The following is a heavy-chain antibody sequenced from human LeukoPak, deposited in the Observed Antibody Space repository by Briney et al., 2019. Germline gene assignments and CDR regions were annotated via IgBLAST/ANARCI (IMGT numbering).Heavy chain of an antibody. V-gene: IGHV4-59*12. J-gene: IGHJ5*02. CDR1: GGSISSYY. CDR2: IYDSGIT. Sequence: PSETLSLTCTVSGGSISSYYWSWIRQPPGKGLEWIGYIYDSGITNYNPSLKSRVTISVDTSKKQFSLRLSSVTAADTAVYYCAREVAAAGTIWFDPWGQGTLVTVSS. D-gene: IGHD6-13*01. CDR3: AREVAAAGTIWFDP.